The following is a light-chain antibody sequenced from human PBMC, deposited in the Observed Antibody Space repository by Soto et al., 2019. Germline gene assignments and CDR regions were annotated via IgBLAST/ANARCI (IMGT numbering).Light chain of an antibody. V-gene: IGLV2-14*01. Sequence: QAVLAQPDSVSGSLGQSITISCTGTSSDIGGYKYVSWYQQHPGKAPKLIIFEVSNRPSGVSDRFSGSNSGNTASLTISGLQAEDEAYYYCTSYSRSSALVFGGALKVTVL. CDR3: TSYSRSSALV. CDR1: SSDIGGYKY. CDR2: EVS. J-gene: IGLJ3*02.